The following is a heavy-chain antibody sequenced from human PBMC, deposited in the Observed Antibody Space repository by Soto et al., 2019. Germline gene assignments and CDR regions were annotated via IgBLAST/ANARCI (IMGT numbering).Heavy chain of an antibody. D-gene: IGHD3-10*01. CDR3: ARCQYSGSARTYGMDV. J-gene: IGHJ6*02. Sequence: GGSLRLSCAASGFTFSSYAMHWVRQAPGKGLEWVAVIWYDGSNKYYADSVKGRFTISRDNSKNTLYLQMNSLRGEDTAVYHCARCQYSGSARTYGMDVWGQGSTITVSS. V-gene: IGHV3-33*01. CDR2: IWYDGSNK. CDR1: GFTFSSYA.